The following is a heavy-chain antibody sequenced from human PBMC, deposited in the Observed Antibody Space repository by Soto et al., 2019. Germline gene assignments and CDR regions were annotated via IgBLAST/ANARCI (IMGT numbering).Heavy chain of an antibody. Sequence: QVQLQESGPGLVKPSGTLSLTCAVSGDSFSSANWWTWVRQPPGKGLEWIGDILHTGSSNLSPSLQSRVTISVDTAKNQFSLNLTSVTATDTAVYYCARSPRRVGGQWYFDYGGQGALVTVSA. J-gene: IGHJ4*02. CDR2: ILHTGSS. CDR3: ARSPRRVGGQWYFDY. D-gene: IGHD6-19*01. CDR1: GDSFSSANW. V-gene: IGHV4-4*02.